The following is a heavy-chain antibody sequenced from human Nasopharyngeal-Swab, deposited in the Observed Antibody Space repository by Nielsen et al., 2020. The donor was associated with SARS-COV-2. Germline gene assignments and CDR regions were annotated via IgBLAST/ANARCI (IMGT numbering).Heavy chain of an antibody. J-gene: IGHJ6*02. Sequence: GGSLRLSCVASGFTYKYGMNWVRQAPGKGLEWVANIKQDGSEKYYVDSVKGRFTISRDNAKNSLYLQMNSLRAEDTAVYYCARESYYGMDVWGQGTTVTVSS. CDR1: GFTYKYG. CDR3: ARESYYGMDV. CDR2: IKQDGSEK. V-gene: IGHV3-7*01.